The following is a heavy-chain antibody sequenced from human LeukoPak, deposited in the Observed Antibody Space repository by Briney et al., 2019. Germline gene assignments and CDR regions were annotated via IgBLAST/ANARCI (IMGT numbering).Heavy chain of an antibody. CDR2: ISPNSGGI. Sequence: ASVKVSCKASGYTFTGNYMHWVRQAPGQGLEWMGWISPNSGGINYAQKFQGRVTMTRDTSISTAYMALSRLRSDDTAVYYCARAGYCSGGSCSDWFDSWGQGTLVTVSS. D-gene: IGHD2-15*01. J-gene: IGHJ5*01. V-gene: IGHV1-2*02. CDR1: GYTFTGNY. CDR3: ARAGYCSGGSCSDWFDS.